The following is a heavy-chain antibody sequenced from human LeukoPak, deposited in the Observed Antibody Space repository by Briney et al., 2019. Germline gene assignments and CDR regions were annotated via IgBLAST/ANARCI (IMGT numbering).Heavy chain of an antibody. D-gene: IGHD6-19*01. V-gene: IGHV1-8*01. CDR2: MNPDSGDT. J-gene: IGHJ4*02. CDR3: ARDHGQWLVPGSHDY. CDR1: GYTFTSYE. Sequence: GASVKVSCKASGYTFTSYEINWVRQATGHGLEWMGWMNPDSGDTAYAQKFQGRITMTRSTSITTAYMELSSLRSEDTAVYYCARDHGQWLVPGSHDYWGQGTLVTVSS.